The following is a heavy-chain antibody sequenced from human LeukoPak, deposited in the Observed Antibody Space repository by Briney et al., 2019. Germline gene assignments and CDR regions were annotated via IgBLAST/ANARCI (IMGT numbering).Heavy chain of an antibody. Sequence: GESLTISCKGSGYSFTSYWIGWVRQMPGKGLGWMGIIYPGDSDTRYSPSFQGQVTISADKSISTAYLQWSSLKASDTAMDYCARLSGDSGSYYEDGYFDYWGQGTLVTVSS. V-gene: IGHV5-51*01. CDR3: ARLSGDSGSYYEDGYFDY. CDR1: GYSFTSYW. J-gene: IGHJ4*02. D-gene: IGHD1-26*01. CDR2: IYPGDSDT.